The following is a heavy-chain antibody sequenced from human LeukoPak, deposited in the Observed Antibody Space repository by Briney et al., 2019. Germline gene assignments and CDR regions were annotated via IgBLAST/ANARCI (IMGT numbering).Heavy chain of an antibody. CDR3: ARELAGTGGCDY. J-gene: IGHJ4*02. Sequence: SETLSLTCSVSGGSISTYYWSWIRQPPGKGLEWIGNIYYTGSTNYNPSLKSRVTISVDTSTSQFSLKLTSVTAADTAVYYCARELAGTGGCDYWGQGTLVTVSS. CDR2: IYYTGST. CDR1: GGSISTYY. D-gene: IGHD2-8*02. V-gene: IGHV4-59*01.